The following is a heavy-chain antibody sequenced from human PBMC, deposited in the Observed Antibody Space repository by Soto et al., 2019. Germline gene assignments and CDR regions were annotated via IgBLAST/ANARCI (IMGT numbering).Heavy chain of an antibody. J-gene: IGHJ6*02. Sequence: ASLKVSCTASYNTFTYYGINWVRQTPGQGLEWLGWISGYNANTRDAQKFQDRVTMTADTSTTTAYLEVRSLTSDDSVTYFCAATGGHYFGLDGWGQGTTVNGSS. CDR1: YNTFTYYG. V-gene: IGHV1-18*01. CDR3: AATGGHYFGLDG. CDR2: ISGYNANT. D-gene: IGHD2-8*02.